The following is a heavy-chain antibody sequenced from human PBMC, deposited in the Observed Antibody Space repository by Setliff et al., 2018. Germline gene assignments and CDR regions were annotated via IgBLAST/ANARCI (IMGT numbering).Heavy chain of an antibody. J-gene: IGHJ6*03. V-gene: IGHV7-4-1*02. D-gene: IGHD6-13*01. CDR3: ARVRPPRWYYYYYYMDV. CDR2: INTNTGNP. CDR1: GYTFTSYA. Sequence: ASVKVSCKASGYTFTSYAMNWVRQAPGQGLEWMGWINTNTGNPTYVQGFTGRFVFSLDTSVSTAYLQISSLKAEDTAVYYCARVRPPRWYYYYYYMDVWGKGTTVTVSS.